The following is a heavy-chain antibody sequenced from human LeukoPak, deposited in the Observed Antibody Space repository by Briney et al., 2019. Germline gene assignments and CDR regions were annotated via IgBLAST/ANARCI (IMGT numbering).Heavy chain of an antibody. V-gene: IGHV1-8*01. CDR2: MNPNSGNT. D-gene: IGHD5-24*01. Sequence: GASVKVSCRASGYTFTSYDINWVRQATGQGLEWMGWMNPNSGNTGYAQKFQGRVTMTRNTSISTAYMELSSLRSEDTAVYYCASGISVEMATIDAFDIWGQGTMVTVSS. J-gene: IGHJ3*02. CDR1: GYTFTSYD. CDR3: ASGISVEMATIDAFDI.